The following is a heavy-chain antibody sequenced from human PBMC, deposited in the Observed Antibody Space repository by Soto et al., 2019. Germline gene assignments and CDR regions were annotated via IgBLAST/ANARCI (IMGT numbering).Heavy chain of an antibody. Sequence: ASVKVSCKASGYTFTSYYMHRVRQAPGQGLEWMGIINPSGGSTSYAQKFQGRVTMTRDTSTSTVYMELSSLRSEDTAVYYCARDRGPGYYGSGSYYKGVDAFDIWGQGTMVTVSS. D-gene: IGHD3-10*01. CDR1: GYTFTSYY. V-gene: IGHV1-46*01. CDR2: INPSGGST. CDR3: ARDRGPGYYGSGSYYKGVDAFDI. J-gene: IGHJ3*02.